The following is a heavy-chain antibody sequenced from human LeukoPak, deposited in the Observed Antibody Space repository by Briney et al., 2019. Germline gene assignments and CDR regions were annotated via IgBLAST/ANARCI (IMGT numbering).Heavy chain of an antibody. CDR3: ASREGIVVVPAATGYYFDY. CDR2: IYYSGST. J-gene: IGHJ4*02. Sequence: PSETLSLTCTVSGGSISSYYWSWIRQPPGKGLEWIGYIYYSGSTNYNPSLKGRVTISVDTSKNQFSLKLSSVTAADTAVYYCASREGIVVVPAATGYYFDYWGQATLVTVSS. D-gene: IGHD2-2*01. CDR1: GGSISSYY. V-gene: IGHV4-59*12.